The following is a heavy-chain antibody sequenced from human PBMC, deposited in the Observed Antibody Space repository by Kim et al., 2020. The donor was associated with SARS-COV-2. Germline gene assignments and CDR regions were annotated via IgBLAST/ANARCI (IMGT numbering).Heavy chain of an antibody. CDR3: ARKFRTDLSMARMYDY. J-gene: IGHJ4*02. V-gene: IGHV1-3*01. Sequence: ASVKVSCKASGYTFYTYTMHWVRQAPGQRLEWMGCIDGGNGNTQYSQKFQGRVTFTRDTSATTAYMKVSSLRSEDTAVYFCARKFRTDLSMARMYDYWGQGTRVTVSS. D-gene: IGHD3-16*02. CDR1: GYTFYTYT. CDR2: IDGGNGNT.